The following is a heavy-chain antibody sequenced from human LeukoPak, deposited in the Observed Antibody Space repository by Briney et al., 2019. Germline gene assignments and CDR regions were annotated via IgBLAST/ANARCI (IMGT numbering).Heavy chain of an antibody. D-gene: IGHD1-1*01. Sequence: SETLSLTCTVSGYSISSGYYWGWIRQPPGKGLEWIGSIYHSGSTYYNPSLKSRVTISVDTSKNQFSLKLSSVTAADTAVYYCARESREQKNDLGDWGQGTLATVSS. J-gene: IGHJ4*02. CDR3: ARESREQKNDLGD. CDR1: GYSISSGYY. CDR2: IYHSGST. V-gene: IGHV4-38-2*02.